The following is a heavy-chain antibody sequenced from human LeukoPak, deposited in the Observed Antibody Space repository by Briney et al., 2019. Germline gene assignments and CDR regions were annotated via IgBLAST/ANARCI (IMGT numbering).Heavy chain of an antibody. CDR2: IYVDGRT. J-gene: IGHJ4*02. D-gene: IGHD4-23*01. V-gene: IGHV3-53*01. Sequence: GGSLRLSCAASGFTFSSYAMSWVRQAPGKGLEWVSLIYVDGRTYYADSVKGRFTISRDNSKNTLYLQVNSLRAEDTAVYYCARRGDGGRSFDYWGQGTLVTVSS. CDR1: GFTFSSYA. CDR3: ARRGDGGRSFDY.